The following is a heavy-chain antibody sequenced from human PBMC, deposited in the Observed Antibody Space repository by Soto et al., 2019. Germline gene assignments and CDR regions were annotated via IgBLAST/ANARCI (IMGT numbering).Heavy chain of an antibody. J-gene: IGHJ5*02. CDR2: MNPNSGNT. V-gene: IGHV1-8*01. CDR3: ARGVKYGAYSRWFDP. D-gene: IGHD4-17*01. CDR1: GNTFTSYD. Sequence: QVQLVQSGAEVKKPGASVKVSCKASGNTFTSYDINWVRQATGQGLEYLGWMNPNSGNTAYVQKFQGRVTMTWDTSITTAYMELSGLRSADTAVYFCARGVKYGAYSRWFDPWGQGTLVTVSS.